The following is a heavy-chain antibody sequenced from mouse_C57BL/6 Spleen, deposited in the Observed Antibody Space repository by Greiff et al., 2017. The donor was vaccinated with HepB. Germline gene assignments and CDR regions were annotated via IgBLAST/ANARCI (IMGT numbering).Heavy chain of an antibody. J-gene: IGHJ3*01. CDR1: GYTFTSYW. CDR3: LITTVVAPAY. V-gene: IGHV1-50*01. Sequence: VKPGASVKLSCKASGYTFTSYWMQWVKQRPGQGLEWIGEIDPSDSYTNYNQKFKGKATLTVDTSSSTAYMQLSSLTSEDSAVYYCLITTVVAPAYWGQGTLVTVSA. CDR2: IDPSDSYT. D-gene: IGHD1-1*01.